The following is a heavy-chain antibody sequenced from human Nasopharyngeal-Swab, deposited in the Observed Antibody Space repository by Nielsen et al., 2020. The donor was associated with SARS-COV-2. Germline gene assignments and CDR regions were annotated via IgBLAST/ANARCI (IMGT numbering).Heavy chain of an antibody. J-gene: IGHJ4*02. CDR3: AKDGTIGYSHFDD. CDR2: IVGNGATT. D-gene: IGHD3-22*01. Sequence: GESLEISCAASGFTFSNFAMSWVRQAPGKGLEWVSVIVGNGATTYYTASVKGRFTISRDNYRNTLYLQMNSLRADDTAVYYCAKDGTIGYSHFDDWGQGTLVTVSS. V-gene: IGHV3-23*01. CDR1: GFTFSNFA.